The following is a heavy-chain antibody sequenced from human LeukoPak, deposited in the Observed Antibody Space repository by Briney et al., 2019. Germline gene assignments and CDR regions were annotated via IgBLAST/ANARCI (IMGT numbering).Heavy chain of an antibody. CDR3: ARDLSRWSGSSRFDY. Sequence: GGSLRLSCAASGFTFSSYGMHWVRQAPGKGLEWVAVISSDGSNKYYADSVKGRFTISRDNSKNTLYLQMNSLRAEDTAVYYCARDLSRWSGSSRFDYWGQGTLVTVSS. CDR2: ISSDGSNK. CDR1: GFTFSSYG. D-gene: IGHD1-26*01. V-gene: IGHV3-30*03. J-gene: IGHJ4*02.